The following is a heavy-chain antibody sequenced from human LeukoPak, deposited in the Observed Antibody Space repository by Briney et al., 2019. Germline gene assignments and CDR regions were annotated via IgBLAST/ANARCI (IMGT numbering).Heavy chain of an antibody. CDR1: GFTFSSYA. CDR3: ARGGLHGSGSYDEGFDY. Sequence: GGSLRLSCAASGFTFSSYAMHWVRQAPGKGLEWVAVISYDGSNKYYADSVKGRFTISRDNSKNTLYLQMNSLRAEDTAVYYCARGGLHGSGSYDEGFDYWGQGTLVTVSS. V-gene: IGHV3-30-3*01. CDR2: ISYDGSNK. D-gene: IGHD3-10*01. J-gene: IGHJ4*02.